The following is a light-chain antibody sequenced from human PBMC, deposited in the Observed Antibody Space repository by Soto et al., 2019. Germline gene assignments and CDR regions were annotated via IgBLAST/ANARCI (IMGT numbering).Light chain of an antibody. J-gene: IGKJ4*01. Sequence: DIQMTQSPSSLSASVGDRVTITCRASQSISSFLNWYQQKPGKAPKLLIHAASSLQSGVPSRFSGSGSGTDFTLTISSLQPADFAIYYCQQTYSTPLTFGGGTKVEIK. V-gene: IGKV1-39*01. CDR1: QSISSF. CDR3: QQTYSTPLT. CDR2: AAS.